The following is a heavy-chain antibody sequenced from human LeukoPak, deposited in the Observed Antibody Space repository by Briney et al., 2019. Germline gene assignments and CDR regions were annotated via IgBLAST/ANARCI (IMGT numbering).Heavy chain of an antibody. V-gene: IGHV4-39*01. CDR3: ARHVTSIAALGWFDP. CDR1: GGSISGYY. Sequence: SETLSLTCTVSGGSISGYYWSWIRQPPGKGLEWIGSIYYSGSTYYNPSLKSRVTISVDTSKNQFSLKLSSVTAADTAVYYCARHVTSIAALGWFDPWGQGTLVTVSS. J-gene: IGHJ5*02. CDR2: IYYSGST. D-gene: IGHD6-6*01.